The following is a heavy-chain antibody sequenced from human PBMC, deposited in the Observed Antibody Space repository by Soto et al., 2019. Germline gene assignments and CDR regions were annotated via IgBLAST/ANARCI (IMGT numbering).Heavy chain of an antibody. J-gene: IGHJ6*02. V-gene: IGHV1-2*04. CDR3: AREPVPATPYYYYGMDV. D-gene: IGHD2-2*01. CDR2: INPNSGGT. CDR1: GYTFTGYY. Sequence: ASVKVSCKASGYTFTGYYMHWVRQAPGQGLEWMGWINPNSGGTNYAQKFRGWVTMTRDTSISTAYMELSRLRSDDTAVYYCAREPVPATPYYYYGMDVWGQGTTVTVSS.